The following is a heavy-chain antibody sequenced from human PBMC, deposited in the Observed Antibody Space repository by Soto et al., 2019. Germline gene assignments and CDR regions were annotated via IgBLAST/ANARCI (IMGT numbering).Heavy chain of an antibody. CDR2: ISAGGST. Sequence: EVQLLDSGGGLVQPGGSLKFPFKASGFTFRDNAMSWFRQPPGKGLEWVSVISAGGSTYYADSVKGRFTVSRANSKNTLYLQMNSLRAEDTAVYYCANVPIWCSSTSCYTEGFDYWGQGTLVTVSS. CDR1: GFTFRDNA. D-gene: IGHD2-2*02. J-gene: IGHJ4*02. V-gene: IGHV3-23*01. CDR3: ANVPIWCSSTSCYTEGFDY.